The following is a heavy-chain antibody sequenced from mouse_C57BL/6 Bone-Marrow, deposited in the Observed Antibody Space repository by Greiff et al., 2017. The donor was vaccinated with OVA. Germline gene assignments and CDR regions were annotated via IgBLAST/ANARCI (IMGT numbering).Heavy chain of an antibody. CDR3: ARVSGLVY. Sequence: EVQLQQSGPGLVKPSQSLSLSCSVSGYSFTSGYFWYWIRQFPGNILECVCFISYDGSNNYNPSLNNRFSITRETSKNQFFLKLNSVTTEDTATYYCARVSGLVYWGQGTTLTVSS. CDR2: ISYDGSN. D-gene: IGHD3-1*01. V-gene: IGHV3-6*01. J-gene: IGHJ2*01. CDR1: GYSFTSGYF.